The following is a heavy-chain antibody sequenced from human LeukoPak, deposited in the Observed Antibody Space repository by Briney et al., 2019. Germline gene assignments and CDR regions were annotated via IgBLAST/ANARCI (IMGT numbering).Heavy chain of an antibody. D-gene: IGHD5-18*01. CDR3: ARDPGYSYGWNFDY. V-gene: IGHV3-53*01. CDR1: GFTVSSNY. CDR2: IYSGGST. J-gene: IGHJ4*02. Sequence: GGSLRLSCAASGFTVSSNYMIWVRQAPGKGLEWVSVIYSGGSTYYADSVKGRFTISRDNSKNTLYLQMNSLRAEDTAVYYCARDPGYSYGWNFDYWGQGTLVTVSS.